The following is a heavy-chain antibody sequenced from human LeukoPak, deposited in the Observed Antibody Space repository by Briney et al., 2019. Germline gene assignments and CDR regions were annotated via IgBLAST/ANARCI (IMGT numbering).Heavy chain of an antibody. D-gene: IGHD3-9*01. J-gene: IGHJ4*02. V-gene: IGHV3-66*01. CDR1: GFTVSSNF. Sequence: GGSLTLFCAASGFTVSSNFMSWVCQAPGKGLEWVSVIYSGGSTYYADSVKGRFTISRDKSRNTLYLQMNSLRVEDTAVYYCALGLVTDYWGQGTLATVSS. CDR3: ALGLVTDY. CDR2: IYSGGST.